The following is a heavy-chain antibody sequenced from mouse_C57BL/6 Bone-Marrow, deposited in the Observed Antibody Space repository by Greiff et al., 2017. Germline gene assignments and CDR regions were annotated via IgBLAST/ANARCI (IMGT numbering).Heavy chain of an antibody. D-gene: IGHD2-1*01. V-gene: IGHV5-4*01. J-gene: IGHJ2*01. CDR2: ICDGGSYT. CDR1: GFTFSSSA. CDR3: ARGFFYCGNPADY. Sequence: VQLKESGGGLVKPGGSLKLSCAASGFTFSSSAMSWVRQTPEKRLEWVATICDGGSYTNYPDNVKGRFTLSRDNAKNNLYLQMSHLKSEDTAMYYCARGFFYCGNPADYWGQGTTLTVSS.